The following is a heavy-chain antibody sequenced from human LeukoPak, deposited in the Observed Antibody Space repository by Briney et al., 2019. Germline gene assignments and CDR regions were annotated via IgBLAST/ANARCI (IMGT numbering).Heavy chain of an antibody. J-gene: IGHJ2*01. Sequence: SETLSLTCAVYGGSFSGYYWSWIRQPPGKGLEWIGSIYYSGSTYYNPSLKSRVTISVDTSKNQFSLKLSSVTAADTAVYYCAREGGDYGGNSQFWYFDLWGRGTLVTVSS. D-gene: IGHD4-23*01. V-gene: IGHV4-34*01. CDR3: AREGGDYGGNSQFWYFDL. CDR1: GGSFSGYY. CDR2: IYYSGST.